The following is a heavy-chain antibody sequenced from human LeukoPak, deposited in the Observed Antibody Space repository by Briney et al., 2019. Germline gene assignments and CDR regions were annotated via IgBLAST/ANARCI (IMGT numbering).Heavy chain of an antibody. Sequence: PSETLSLTCTVSGGSISSHYWSWIRQPPGKGLEWIGYIYYSGSTNYNPSLKSRVTISVDTSKNQFSLKLSSVTAADTAVYYCARMTYSSSLAFDYWGQGTLVTASS. V-gene: IGHV4-59*11. D-gene: IGHD6-6*01. CDR2: IYYSGST. J-gene: IGHJ4*02. CDR1: GGSISSHY. CDR3: ARMTYSSSLAFDY.